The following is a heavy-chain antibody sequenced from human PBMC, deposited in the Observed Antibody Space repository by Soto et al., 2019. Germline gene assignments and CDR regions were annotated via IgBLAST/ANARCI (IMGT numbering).Heavy chain of an antibody. V-gene: IGHV3-23*01. CDR3: AKDPPTTGTTFDY. Sequence: EVQLLESGGGLVQPGGSLSLSCAASGFTFSNFAMSWVRQAPGKGLEWVSTINKSGGGTYYADSMKGRFTISRDNSKNMLFLQINGLRAEDTAVYYCAKDPPTTGTTFDYWGRGTLVTVSS. CDR1: GFTFSNFA. CDR2: INKSGGGT. D-gene: IGHD1-1*01. J-gene: IGHJ4*02.